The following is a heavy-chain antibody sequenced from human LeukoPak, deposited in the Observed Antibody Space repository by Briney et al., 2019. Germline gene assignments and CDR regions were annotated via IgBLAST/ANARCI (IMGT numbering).Heavy chain of an antibody. Sequence: PGGSLRLSCAASGFTFIRYSMNWVRQAPGKGLEWVSSISSSSSYIYYADSVKGRFTISRDNAKNSLYLQMNSLRAEDTAVYYCAKESRDAYNVASFDIWGQGTMVTVSS. J-gene: IGHJ3*02. CDR1: GFTFIRYS. V-gene: IGHV3-21*01. D-gene: IGHD5-24*01. CDR2: ISSSSSYI. CDR3: AKESRDAYNVASFDI.